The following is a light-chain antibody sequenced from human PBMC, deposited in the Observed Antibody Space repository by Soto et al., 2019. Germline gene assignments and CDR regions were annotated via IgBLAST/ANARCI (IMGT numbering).Light chain of an antibody. CDR2: KAS. V-gene: IGKV1-5*03. J-gene: IGKJ1*01. CDR3: QQYSTYTPRT. CDR1: QSISIW. Sequence: IQLTQSPSHVSAHVGNRVTITCRASQSISIWLAWYQQKPGKAPKILIYKASSLESGVPSRFSGSGSGTEFTLTISSLQPDDFATYYCQQYSTYTPRTFGQGTKVDI.